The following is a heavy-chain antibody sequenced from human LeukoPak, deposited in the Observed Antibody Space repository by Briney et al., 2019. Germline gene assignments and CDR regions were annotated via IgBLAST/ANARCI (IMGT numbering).Heavy chain of an antibody. V-gene: IGHV1-46*01. CDR1: GYTFISYY. J-gene: IGHJ4*02. CDR3: ARHSLVGTTPFDY. D-gene: IGHD1-1*01. CDR2: INPSGGST. Sequence: ASVKVSCKASGYTFISYYIHWVRQAPGQGLEWMGVINPSGGSTAYAQQFQGRVTMTRDTSTSTVYMELSSLRSEDTAVYYCARHSLVGTTPFDYWGQGTLVTVSS.